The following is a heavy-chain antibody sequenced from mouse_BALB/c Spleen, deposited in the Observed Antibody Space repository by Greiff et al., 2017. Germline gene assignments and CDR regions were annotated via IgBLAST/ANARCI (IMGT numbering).Heavy chain of an antibody. D-gene: IGHD2-14*01. CDR1: GFSLTSYG. CDR2: IWAGGST. V-gene: IGHV2-9*02. J-gene: IGHJ1*01. Sequence: QVQLKESGPGLVAPSQSLSITCTVSGFSLTSYGVHWVRQPPGKGLEWLGVIWAGGSTNYNSALMSRLSISKDNSKSQVFLKMNSLQTDDTAMYYCARDYYRYEGYWYFDVWGAGTTVTVSS. CDR3: ARDYYRYEGYWYFDV.